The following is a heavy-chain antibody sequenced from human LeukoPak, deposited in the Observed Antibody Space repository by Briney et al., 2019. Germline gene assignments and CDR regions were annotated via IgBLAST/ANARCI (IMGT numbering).Heavy chain of an antibody. V-gene: IGHV3-53*01. CDR3: ARVSDPEAFDI. J-gene: IGHJ3*02. Sequence: GGSLRLSCAASGFTVSSNYMSWVRQAPGKGLEWVSVIYSGGSTYYADSVKGRFTISRDNSKNTLYLQMNSLRAEDTAVYYCARVSDPEAFDIWGQGTMVTVSS. CDR1: GFTVSSNY. CDR2: IYSGGST.